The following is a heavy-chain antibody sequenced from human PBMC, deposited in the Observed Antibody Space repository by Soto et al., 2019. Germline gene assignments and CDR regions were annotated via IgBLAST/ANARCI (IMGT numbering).Heavy chain of an antibody. V-gene: IGHV3-11*06. J-gene: IGHJ6*02. CDR3: ARYLCGNNCYSRYYFYAMDV. CDR2: ISTSGSYT. D-gene: IGHD2-21*02. CDR1: RFTFSDYY. Sequence: PGGSLRLSFAASRFTFSDYYMSWIRQPPGKGLEWHSYISTSGSYTNYADSVKGRFTISRDNAKNSLYLQMNSLRAEDTAVYYCARYLCGNNCYSRYYFYAMDVWGQGTTVTVSS.